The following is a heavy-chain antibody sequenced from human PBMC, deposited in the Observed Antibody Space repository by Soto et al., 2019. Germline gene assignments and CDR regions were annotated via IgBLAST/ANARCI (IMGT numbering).Heavy chain of an antibody. CDR2: IYYSGST. V-gene: IGHV4-39*01. CDR3: ARHLSLVGATWIYYGMDV. CDR1: GGSISSSSYY. Sequence: PSETLSLTCTVSGGSISSSSYYWGWIRQPPGKGLEWIGSIYYSGSTYYNPSLKSRVTISVDTSKNQFSLKLSSVTAADTAVYYCARHLSLVGATWIYYGMDVWGQGTTVTVS. J-gene: IGHJ6*02. D-gene: IGHD1-26*01.